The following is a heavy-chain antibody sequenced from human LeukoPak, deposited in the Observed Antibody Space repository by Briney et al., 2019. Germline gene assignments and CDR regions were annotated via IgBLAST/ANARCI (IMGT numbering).Heavy chain of an antibody. CDR1: GGFISSSNW. CDR2: IYYSGST. J-gene: IGHJ4*02. D-gene: IGHD3-10*01. Sequence: PSETLSLTCAVSGGFISSSNWWSWIRQHPGKGLEWIGYIYYSGSTYYNPSLKSRVTISVDTSKNQFSLKLSSVTAADTAVYYCARARERLWFGELLSLFNFDYWGQGTLVTVSS. CDR3: ARARERLWFGELLSLFNFDY. V-gene: IGHV4-31*11.